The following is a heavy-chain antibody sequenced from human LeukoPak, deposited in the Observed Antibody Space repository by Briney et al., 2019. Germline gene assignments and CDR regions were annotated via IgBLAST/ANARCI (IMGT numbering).Heavy chain of an antibody. V-gene: IGHV4-34*01. J-gene: IGHJ5*02. D-gene: IGHD3-3*01. Sequence: SETLSLTCAVYGGSFGGYYWSWIRQPPGKGLEWIGEINHSGSTNYNPSLKSRVTISVDTSKNQFSLKLSSVTAADTAVYYCARGTYDFWSFNWFDPWGQGTLVTVSS. CDR2: INHSGST. CDR1: GGSFGGYY. CDR3: ARGTYDFWSFNWFDP.